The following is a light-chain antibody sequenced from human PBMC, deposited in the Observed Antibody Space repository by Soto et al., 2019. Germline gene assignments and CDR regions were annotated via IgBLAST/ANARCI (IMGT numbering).Light chain of an antibody. CDR3: QQANSFPLS. CDR1: EIVGNW. Sequence: GDRITITCRASEIVGNWVAWYQQKPGKAPKVLIYAASTLARGVPSRFSGSRSGTVFSLTVSSLQPEDFATYYCQQANSFPLSFGGGTKVEIK. V-gene: IGKV1D-12*01. CDR2: AAS. J-gene: IGKJ4*01.